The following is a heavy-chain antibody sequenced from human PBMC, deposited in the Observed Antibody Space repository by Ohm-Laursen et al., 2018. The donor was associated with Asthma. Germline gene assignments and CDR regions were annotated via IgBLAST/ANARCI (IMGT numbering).Heavy chain of an antibody. Sequence: SLTLSCTSSGYTFSRYSIHWVRQIPGKGLEWVASISTASSFIYYADSVKGRFTISRDNAKNSLYLQMNSLRAEDTAVYYCARVRSHDYGDIGALFDPWGQGTLVTVSS. D-gene: IGHD4-17*01. CDR1: GYTFSRYS. CDR3: ARVRSHDYGDIGALFDP. J-gene: IGHJ5*02. CDR2: ISTASSFI. V-gene: IGHV3-21*04.